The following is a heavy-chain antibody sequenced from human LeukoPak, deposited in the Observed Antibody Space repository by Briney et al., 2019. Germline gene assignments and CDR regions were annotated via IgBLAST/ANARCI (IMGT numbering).Heavy chain of an antibody. J-gene: IGHJ3*02. CDR3: ARVYSSSWYGDLDAFDI. D-gene: IGHD6-13*01. CDR2: INPSGGST. Sequence: ASVKVSCKASGCTFTSYYMHWVRQAPGQGLEWMGIINPSGGSTSYAQKFQGRVTMTRDTSTSTVYMELSSLRSEDTAVYYCARVYSSSWYGDLDAFDIWGQGTMVTVSS. V-gene: IGHV1-46*01. CDR1: GCTFTSYY.